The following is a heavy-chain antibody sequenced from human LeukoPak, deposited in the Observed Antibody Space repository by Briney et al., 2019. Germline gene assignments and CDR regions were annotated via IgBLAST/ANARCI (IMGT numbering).Heavy chain of an antibody. D-gene: IGHD4-17*01. Sequence: SGTLSLTCTVSGGSISSSSYYWGWIRQPPGKGLEWIGSIYYSGSTYYNPSLKSRVTISVDTSKNQFSLKLSSVTAADTAVYYCARQTTVTVFYSWFDPWGQGTLVTVSS. J-gene: IGHJ5*02. V-gene: IGHV4-39*01. CDR1: GGSISSSSYY. CDR3: ARQTTVTVFYSWFDP. CDR2: IYYSGST.